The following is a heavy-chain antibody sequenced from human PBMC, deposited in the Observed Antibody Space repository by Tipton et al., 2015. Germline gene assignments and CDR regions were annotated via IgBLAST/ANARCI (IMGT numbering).Heavy chain of an antibody. Sequence: LRLSCTFSGGSVSSGTYYWSWIRQPPGKELEWIGYIYYSGSTNYNPSLKSRVTISVDTSKSQFFLKLSSVTAADTAVYYCARFRYYGSESERGYFHGLDVWGQGTTVTVSS. J-gene: IGHJ6*02. D-gene: IGHD3-10*01. CDR3: ARFRYYGSESERGYFHGLDV. V-gene: IGHV4-61*01. CDR1: GGSVSSGTYY. CDR2: IYYSGST.